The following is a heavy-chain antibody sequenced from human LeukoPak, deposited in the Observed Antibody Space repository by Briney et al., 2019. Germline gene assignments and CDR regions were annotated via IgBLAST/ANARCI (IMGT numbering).Heavy chain of an antibody. D-gene: IGHD2/OR15-2a*01. CDR3: AGYLDEFDY. CDR2: IYYSGST. J-gene: IGHJ4*02. V-gene: IGHV4-30-4*01. Sequence: PSQTLSLTCTVSGGSISSGDYYWSWIRQPPGKGLEWIEYIYYSGSTYYNPSLKSRVTISVDTSKNQFALKLSSVTAADTAVYYYAGYLDEFDYWGQGTLVTVSS. CDR1: GGSISSGDYY.